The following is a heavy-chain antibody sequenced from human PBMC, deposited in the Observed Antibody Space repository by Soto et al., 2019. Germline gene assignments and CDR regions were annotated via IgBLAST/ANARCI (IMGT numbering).Heavy chain of an antibody. CDR1: GFTFSSYV. CDR2: ISYDGSNK. V-gene: IGHV3-30*03. CDR3: TTARWYTYYFDY. Sequence: GGSLRLSCAASGFTFSSYVMHWVRQAPGKGLEWVALISYDGSNKYYADSVKGRFTISRDNSKNTLYLQMNSLRAEDTAVYYCTTARWYTYYFDYWGQGTLVTVSS. J-gene: IGHJ4*02. D-gene: IGHD6-13*01.